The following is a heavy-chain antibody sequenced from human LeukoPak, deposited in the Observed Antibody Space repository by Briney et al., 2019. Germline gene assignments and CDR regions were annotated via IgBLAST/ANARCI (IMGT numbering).Heavy chain of an antibody. J-gene: IGHJ4*02. CDR3: ARGGYSYGLDY. Sequence: PGGSLRLSCAASGFTFSNYAMHWVRQAPGKGLEWVAVISYDGSDKHYADSVKGRFTISRDNAKNSLYLQMNSLRAEDTAVYYCARGGYSYGLDYWGQGTLVTVSS. CDR2: ISYDGSDK. CDR1: GFTFSNYA. D-gene: IGHD5-18*01. V-gene: IGHV3-30*04.